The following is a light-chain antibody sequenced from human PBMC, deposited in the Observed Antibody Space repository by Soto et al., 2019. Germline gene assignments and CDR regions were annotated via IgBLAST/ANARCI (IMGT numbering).Light chain of an antibody. J-gene: IGKJ1*01. CDR2: WAS. CDR3: QQYYSSPRT. CDR1: QSVLYSSNNKNY. Sequence: DIVMTQSPDSLAVSLGERATINCKSSQSVLYSSNNKNYLAWYQQKSGQPPKLLIYWASTREFGVPDRFSRSGSGTDFTLTISSLQAEDVAVYYCQQYYSSPRTFGQGTKVEVK. V-gene: IGKV4-1*01.